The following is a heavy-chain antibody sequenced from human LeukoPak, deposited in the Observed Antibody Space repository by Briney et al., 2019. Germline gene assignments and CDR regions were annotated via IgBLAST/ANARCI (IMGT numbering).Heavy chain of an antibody. CDR3: ATESAITISGVVFHYFDP. D-gene: IGHD3-3*01. CDR1: ADTLSRYH. V-gene: IGHV1-8*01. Sequence: ASVNVSCKSSADTLSRYHVHWVRQAPGQGLEWLGWMSPDDGFTGYPQDFQGRLTMTTDTTINTVFMELSGLKSEDTAVYYCATESAITISGVVFHYFDPWGQGTLVTVSS. CDR2: MSPDDGFT. J-gene: IGHJ5*02.